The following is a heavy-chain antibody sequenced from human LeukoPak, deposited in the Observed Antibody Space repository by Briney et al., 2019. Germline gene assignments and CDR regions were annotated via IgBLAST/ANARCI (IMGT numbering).Heavy chain of an antibody. CDR2: IYHSGGT. Sequence: SQTLSLTCAVSGGSVSSGGYSWSWIRQPPGKGLEWIGYIYHSGGTYYSPSLKSRVTISLDRSKNQFSLKLNSVTAADTAVYYCARRGPNDAFDIWGQGTMVTVSS. J-gene: IGHJ3*02. CDR3: ARRGPNDAFDI. V-gene: IGHV4-30-2*01. CDR1: GGSVSSGGYS. D-gene: IGHD3-10*01.